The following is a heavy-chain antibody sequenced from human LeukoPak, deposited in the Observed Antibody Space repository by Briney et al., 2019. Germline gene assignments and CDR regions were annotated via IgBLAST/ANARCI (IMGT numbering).Heavy chain of an antibody. V-gene: IGHV3-23*01. CDR3: AKDTGYYYGSGSYLDY. D-gene: IGHD3-10*01. CDR1: GFTFSSYA. J-gene: IGHJ4*02. Sequence: GGSLRLSCAASGFTFSSYAMSWVRQAPGKGLEWVSAISGSAGSTYYADSVKGRFTISRDNSKNTLYLQMNSLRAEDTAVYYCAKDTGYYYGSGSYLDYWGQGTLVTVSS. CDR2: ISGSAGST.